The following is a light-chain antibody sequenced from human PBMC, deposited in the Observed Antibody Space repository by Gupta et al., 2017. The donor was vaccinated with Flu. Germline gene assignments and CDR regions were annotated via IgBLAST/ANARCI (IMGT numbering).Light chain of an antibody. CDR1: QGIVNC. V-gene: IGKV1-16*01. CDR3: QQYVTSPLT. CDR2: AAS. J-gene: IGKJ4*01. Sequence: DIQMTQSPSTLSASLGDRVTITCRASQGIVNCFAWFQQNPGKAPKSLIYAASILHTGVPARFSGSGSGTEFTLTISSLQPEDFATYYCQQYVTSPLTFGGGTKVEIK.